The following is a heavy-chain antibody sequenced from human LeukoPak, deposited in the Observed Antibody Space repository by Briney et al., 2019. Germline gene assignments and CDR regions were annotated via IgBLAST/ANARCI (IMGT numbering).Heavy chain of an antibody. CDR2: ICHSGNT. Sequence: PSETLSLTCSVSGDSISGHYCWGWIRQPPGKGLEWIGRICHSGNTFYNPSLKSRLIISIDTSKNQFSLKLSSVTAADTAVYYCARGHELGMEPIGFDYWGQGTLVTVSS. D-gene: IGHD7-27*01. CDR1: GDSISGHYC. CDR3: ARGHELGMEPIGFDY. J-gene: IGHJ4*02. V-gene: IGHV4-38-2*01.